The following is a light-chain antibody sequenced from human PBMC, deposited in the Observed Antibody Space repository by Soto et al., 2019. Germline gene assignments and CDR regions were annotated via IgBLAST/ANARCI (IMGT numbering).Light chain of an antibody. V-gene: IGLV1-44*01. CDR3: ASWDDSLKAVV. CDR2: NND. Sequence: QSVLTQPPSASATPGQRVTISCSGSNSNIKFNTVHWYQQVPGTAPKSLIYNNDQRPSGVPDRFSVSKSGTSASLAISGLQPEDEADYYCASWDDSLKAVVFGGGTKLTV. CDR1: NSNIKFNT. J-gene: IGLJ2*01.